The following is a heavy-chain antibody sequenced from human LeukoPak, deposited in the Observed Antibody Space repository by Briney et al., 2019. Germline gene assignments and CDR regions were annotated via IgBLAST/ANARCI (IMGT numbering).Heavy chain of an antibody. V-gene: IGHV1-24*01. CDR1: GYTLTELS. D-gene: IGHD1/OR15-1a*01. CDR2: FDPEDGET. J-gene: IGHJ4*02. Sequence: ASVKVSCKVSGYTLTELSMHWARQAPGKGLEWMGGFDPEDGETLYAQKFQGRVTMTEDTSTDTAYMELSSLRSEDTAVYYCAIADNPWNTQLDYWGQGTLVTVSS. CDR3: AIADNPWNTQLDY.